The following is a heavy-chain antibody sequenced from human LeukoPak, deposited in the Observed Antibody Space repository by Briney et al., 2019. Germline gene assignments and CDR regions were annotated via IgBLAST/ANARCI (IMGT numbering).Heavy chain of an antibody. J-gene: IGHJ4*02. Sequence: ASVKVSCKASGYTFTSYDINWVRQATGQGLGWMGWMNPNSGNTGYAQKFQGRVTMTRNTSISTAYMELSSLRSEDTAVYYCARVYYDSSGYYYPLDYWGQGTLVTVSS. CDR3: ARVYYDSSGYYYPLDY. V-gene: IGHV1-8*01. CDR2: MNPNSGNT. D-gene: IGHD3-22*01. CDR1: GYTFTSYD.